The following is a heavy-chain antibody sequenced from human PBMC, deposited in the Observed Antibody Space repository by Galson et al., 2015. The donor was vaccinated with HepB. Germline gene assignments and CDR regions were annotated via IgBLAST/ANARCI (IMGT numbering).Heavy chain of an antibody. V-gene: IGHV3-15*01. Sequence: SLRLSCAASGFTFSNAWMSWVRQAPGKGLEWVGRIKSKTDGGTTDYAAPVKGRFTISRDDSKNTLYLQMNSLKTEDTAVYYCTTGGSGHYYYYGMDVCGQGTTVTVSS. CDR2: IKSKTDGGTT. CDR1: GFTFSNAW. D-gene: IGHD6-25*01. J-gene: IGHJ6*02. CDR3: TTGGSGHYYYYGMDV.